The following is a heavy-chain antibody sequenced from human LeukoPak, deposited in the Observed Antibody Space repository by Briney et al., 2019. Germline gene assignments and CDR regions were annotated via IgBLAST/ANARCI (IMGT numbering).Heavy chain of an antibody. J-gene: IGHJ6*03. CDR1: GGTFSSYT. Sequence: SVKVSCKASGGTFSSYTISWVRQAPGQGLEWMGRIIPILGIANYAQKFQGRVTVTADKPTSTAYMELSSLRSEDTAVYYCARDIAAAGTKQARYYYYMDVWGKGTTVTVSS. V-gene: IGHV1-69*04. CDR3: ARDIAAAGTKQARYYYYMDV. D-gene: IGHD6-13*01. CDR2: IIPILGIA.